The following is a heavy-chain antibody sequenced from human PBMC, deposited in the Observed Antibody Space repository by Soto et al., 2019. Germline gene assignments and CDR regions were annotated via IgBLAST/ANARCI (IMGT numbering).Heavy chain of an antibody. Sequence: GGSLRLSCAASGFTFRTYAMNWVRQAPGKGLEWISAISGSGSFTHYADSVRGRFTISRDNSQNQLYLQMNNLRGDDTAMYYCAKVPTGSGSSKFDYWGQGIQVTVSS. V-gene: IGHV3-23*01. CDR2: ISGSGSFT. J-gene: IGHJ4*02. CDR1: GFTFRTYA. D-gene: IGHD3-10*01. CDR3: AKVPTGSGSSKFDY.